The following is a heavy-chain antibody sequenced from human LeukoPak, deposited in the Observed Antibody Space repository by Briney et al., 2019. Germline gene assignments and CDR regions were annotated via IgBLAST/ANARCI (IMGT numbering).Heavy chain of an antibody. CDR2: IRRTALGGTT. CDR3: ARGWADQFCSETSCNWFDP. Sequence: PAGSLSLSCTASGFTFGDYAMSWFRQAPGKGLEWVGFIRRTALGGTTNYAASVTGRFTISRDDSKNIAYLQMNSLKTEDTALYYCARGWADQFCSETSCNWFDPWGQGTRVTVSS. J-gene: IGHJ5*02. CDR1: GFTFGDYA. V-gene: IGHV3-49*03. D-gene: IGHD2-2*01.